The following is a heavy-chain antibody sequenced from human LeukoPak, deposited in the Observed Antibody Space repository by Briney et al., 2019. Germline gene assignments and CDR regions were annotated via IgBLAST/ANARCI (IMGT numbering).Heavy chain of an antibody. CDR3: ARYCGGDCYSYAFDI. V-gene: IGHV4-59*08. CDR2: IYYSGST. J-gene: IGHJ4*02. CDR1: GGSISSYY. D-gene: IGHD2-21*02. Sequence: SETLSLTCTVSGGSISSYYWSWIRQPPGKGLEWIGYIYYSGSTNYNPSLKSRVTISVDTSKNQFSLKLSSVTAADTAVYYCARYCGGDCYSYAFDIWGQGTLVTVSS.